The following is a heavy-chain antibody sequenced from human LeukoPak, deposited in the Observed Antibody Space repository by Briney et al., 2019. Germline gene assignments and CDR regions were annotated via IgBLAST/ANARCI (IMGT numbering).Heavy chain of an antibody. D-gene: IGHD6-19*01. CDR1: GDSISSYY. J-gene: IGHJ4*02. CDR3: ASFAGWYSSAYFDY. V-gene: IGHV4-59*01. CDR2: VYYSGST. Sequence: KTSETLSLTCNVSGDSISSYYWSWIRQPPGKGLEWIGYVYYSGSTNYTPSLKSRVTISVDTSKNHFSLKLNSVTAADTAAYYCASFAGWYSSAYFDYWGQGTLVTVSS.